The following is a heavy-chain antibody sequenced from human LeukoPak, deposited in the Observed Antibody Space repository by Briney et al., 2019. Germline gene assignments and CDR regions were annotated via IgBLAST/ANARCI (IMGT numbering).Heavy chain of an antibody. CDR1: GFTFSSYA. CDR3: ARVFSSGWYGGFDY. V-gene: IGHV3-20*04. CDR2: INWNGGST. D-gene: IGHD6-19*01. J-gene: IGHJ4*02. Sequence: GGSLRLSCAASGFTFSSYAMSWVRQAPGKGLEWVSGINWNGGSTGYADSVKGRFTISRDNAKNSLYLQMNSLRAEDTALYYCARVFSSGWYGGFDYWGQGTLVTVSS.